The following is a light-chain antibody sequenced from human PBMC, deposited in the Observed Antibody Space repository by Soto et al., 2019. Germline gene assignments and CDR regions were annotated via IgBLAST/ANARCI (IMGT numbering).Light chain of an antibody. Sequence: QPVLTQPPSASGTPGQRVTISCSGSSSNIGSNYVYWYQQLPGTAPKLLIYRNNQRPSGVPDRFSGSKSGTSASLAISGLRSEDEADYYCAAWDDSLSGHVVFGGGPKVTVL. J-gene: IGLJ2*01. CDR3: AAWDDSLSGHVV. V-gene: IGLV1-47*01. CDR2: RNN. CDR1: SSNIGSNY.